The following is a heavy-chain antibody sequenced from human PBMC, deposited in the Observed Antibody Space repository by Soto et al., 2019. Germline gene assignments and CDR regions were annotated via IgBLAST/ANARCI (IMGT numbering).Heavy chain of an antibody. CDR2: ISYDGSNK. V-gene: IGHV3-30-3*01. J-gene: IGHJ4*02. Sequence: QVQLVESGGGVVQPGRSLRLSCAASGFTFSSYAMHWVRQAPGKGLEWVAVISYDGSNKYYADSVKGRFTISRDNSKNTLYLQMNSLRAEDTAVYYCARDSLPGITGTFDYWGQGTLVTVSS. D-gene: IGHD1-7*01. CDR1: GFTFSSYA. CDR3: ARDSLPGITGTFDY.